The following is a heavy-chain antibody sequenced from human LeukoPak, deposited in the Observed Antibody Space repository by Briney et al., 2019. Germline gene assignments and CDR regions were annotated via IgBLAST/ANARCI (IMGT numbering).Heavy chain of an antibody. CDR2: VYTSGNT. V-gene: IGHV4-4*07. J-gene: IGHJ4*02. CDR1: GGSISNYF. D-gene: IGHD3-10*01. CDR3: ARGPSGASGHDY. Sequence: SETLSLTCTVSGGSISNYFWSWIRQPAEKGLEWIGRVYTSGNTNYNPSLKSRVTMSVDTSKNQFSLKVSSVTAADTAVYYCARGPSGASGHDYWGQGTLVTVSS.